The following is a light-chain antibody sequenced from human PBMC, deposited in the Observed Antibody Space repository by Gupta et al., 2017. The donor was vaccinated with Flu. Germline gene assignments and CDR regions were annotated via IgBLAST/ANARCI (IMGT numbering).Light chain of an antibody. J-gene: IGKJ2*01. CDR1: QDIKQN. CDR2: DTS. V-gene: IGKV1-33*01. Sequence: DIQMTQSPSSLSASIGDRVTITCQAGQDIKQNLNWFQQRPGKAPNLLIYDTSKVQTGVSSRFSGSGSGTDFSLTIDSLQPEDVATYFCQQYDNLPYTFGQGSKLEIK. CDR3: QQYDNLPYT.